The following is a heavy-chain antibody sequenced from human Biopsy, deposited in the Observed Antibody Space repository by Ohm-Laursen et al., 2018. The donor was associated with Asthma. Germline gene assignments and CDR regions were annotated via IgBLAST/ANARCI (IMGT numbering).Heavy chain of an antibody. CDR3: ARKAGSCISRTCYSLDF. CDR2: INSVFGTT. Sequence: SVKVSCKSLGGTFNTYVIGWVRQAPGPGLEWMGGINSVFGTTTYPQKFQDRVTITADDSTSTVYMELSSLRSEDTAVDYCARKAGSCISRTCYSLDFWGQGTLVTVSS. V-gene: IGHV1-69*13. CDR1: GGTFNTYV. J-gene: IGHJ4*02. D-gene: IGHD2-2*01.